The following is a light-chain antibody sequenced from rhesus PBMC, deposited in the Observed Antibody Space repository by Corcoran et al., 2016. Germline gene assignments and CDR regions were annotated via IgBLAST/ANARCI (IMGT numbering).Light chain of an antibody. CDR3: SSDASSNYI. V-gene: IGLV2-13*03. CDR2: EVR. Sequence: QAAPPQSPSVSGSPGQSVTISCTGTSSDIGGYNRVSWYQQPPGKAPKLMIYEVRKRPSGVSDRFSGSKSGNTASLTISGLTAEDEADYYCSSDASSNYIFGAGTRLTVL. J-gene: IGLJ1*01. CDR1: SSDIGGYNR.